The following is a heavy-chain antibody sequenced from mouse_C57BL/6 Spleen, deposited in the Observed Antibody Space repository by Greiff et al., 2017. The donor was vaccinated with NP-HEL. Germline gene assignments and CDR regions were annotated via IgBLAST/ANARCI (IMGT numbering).Heavy chain of an antibody. Sequence: QVHVKQSGPELVKPGASVKISCKASGYAFSSSWMNWVKQRPGKGLEWIGRIYPGDGDTNYNGKFKGKATLTADKSSSTAYMQLSSLTSEDSAVYFCARLGLGYFDVWGTGTTVTVSS. CDR2: IYPGDGDT. D-gene: IGHD4-1*01. CDR1: GYAFSSSW. CDR3: ARLGLGYFDV. V-gene: IGHV1-82*01. J-gene: IGHJ1*03.